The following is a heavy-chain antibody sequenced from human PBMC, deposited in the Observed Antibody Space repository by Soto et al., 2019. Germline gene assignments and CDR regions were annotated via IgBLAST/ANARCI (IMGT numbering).Heavy chain of an antibody. CDR1: GGTLSSLA. V-gene: IGHV1-69*06. D-gene: IGHD6-6*01. CDR2: IIPMFGTT. Sequence: QVQLVQSGAEVKKPGSSVKVSCKASGGTLSSLAISWVRQAPGQGLEWMGGIIPMFGTTNYAQKFQGKVTITADTSTNTDYVELSRLRPEDTAMYYCAKWRLVADHLRNYAVDVWGQGTAVTVSS. J-gene: IGHJ6*02. CDR3: AKWRLVADHLRNYAVDV.